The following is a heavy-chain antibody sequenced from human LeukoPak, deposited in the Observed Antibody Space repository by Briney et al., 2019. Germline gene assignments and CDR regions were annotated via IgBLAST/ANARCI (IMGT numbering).Heavy chain of an antibody. CDR1: GFTFTNNW. CDR2: IKQDDSEK. J-gene: IGHJ3*02. CDR3: ARGRVIDI. V-gene: IGHV3-7*04. Sequence: GGSLRLSCAASGFTFTNNWMTWVRQAPGKGLEWVDNIKQDDSEKYYVGSVKGRFTISRDNAKNSVYLQMNSLRAEDTAVYYWARGRVIDIWGRGTMVTVSS. D-gene: IGHD3-22*01.